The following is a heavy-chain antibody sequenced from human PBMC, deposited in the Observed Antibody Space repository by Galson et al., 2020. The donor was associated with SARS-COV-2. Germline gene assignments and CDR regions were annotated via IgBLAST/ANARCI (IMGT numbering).Heavy chain of an antibody. CDR1: GGSISSSSYY. Sequence: ASETLSLTCTVSGGSISSSSYYWGWIRQPPGKGLEWIGSIYYSGSTYYNPSLKSRVTISVDTSKNQFSLKLSSVTAADTAVYYCAGEATFPRGYSYGWNYYYGMDVWGQGTTVTVSS. CDR3: AGEATFPRGYSYGWNYYYGMDV. D-gene: IGHD5-18*01. J-gene: IGHJ6*02. CDR2: IYYSGST. V-gene: IGHV4-39*07.